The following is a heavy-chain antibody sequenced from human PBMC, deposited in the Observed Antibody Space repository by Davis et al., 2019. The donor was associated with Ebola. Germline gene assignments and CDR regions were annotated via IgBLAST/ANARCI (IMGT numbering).Heavy chain of an antibody. D-gene: IGHD3-16*01. J-gene: IGHJ4*02. CDR2: IYYSGST. Sequence: PSETLSLTCTVSGGSISSYYWSWIRQPPGKGLEWIGYIYYSGSTNYNPSLKSRVTISVDTSKNQFSLKLSSVTAADTAVYYCARHGGGRSPDYWGQGTLVTVSS. CDR1: GGSISSYY. CDR3: ARHGGGRSPDY. V-gene: IGHV4-59*08.